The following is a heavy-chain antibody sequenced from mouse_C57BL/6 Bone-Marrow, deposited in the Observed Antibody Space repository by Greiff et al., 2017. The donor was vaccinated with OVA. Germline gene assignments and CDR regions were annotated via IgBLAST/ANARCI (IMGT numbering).Heavy chain of an antibody. CDR1: GYTFTSYW. Sequence: VQLQQPGAELVRSGSSVKLSCKASGYTFTSYWMDWVKQRPGQGLEWIGNIYPSDSETHYNQKFKDKATLTVDKSSSTAYMQLSSLTSEDSAVYYCARQLFFDYWGQGTTLTVSS. J-gene: IGHJ2*01. D-gene: IGHD4-1*02. V-gene: IGHV1-61*01. CDR3: ARQLFFDY. CDR2: IYPSDSET.